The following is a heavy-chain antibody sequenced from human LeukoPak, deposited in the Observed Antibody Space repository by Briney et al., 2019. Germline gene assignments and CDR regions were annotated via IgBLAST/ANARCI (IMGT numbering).Heavy chain of an antibody. CDR2: IIPIFGTA. D-gene: IGHD4-11*01. Sequence: AASVKVSCKASGYTFTSYYIHWVRQAPGQGLEWMGGIIPIFGTANYAQKFQGRVTITADESTSTAYMELSSLRSEDTAVYYCARDTDYFDYWGQGTLVTVSS. CDR3: ARDTDYFDY. V-gene: IGHV1-69*13. J-gene: IGHJ4*02. CDR1: GYTFTSYY.